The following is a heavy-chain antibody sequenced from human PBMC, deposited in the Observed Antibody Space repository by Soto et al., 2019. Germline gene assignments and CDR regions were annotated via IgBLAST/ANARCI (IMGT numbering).Heavy chain of an antibody. D-gene: IGHD6-19*01. CDR2: IIPIFGTA. V-gene: IGHV1-69*01. J-gene: IGHJ5*02. CDR3: ARDTGAGAATNMGWFDP. CDR1: GGTFSSYA. Sequence: QVQLVQSGAEVKKPGSSVKVFCKASGGTFSSYAISWVRQSPGQGLEWMGGIIPIFGTANYAQKFQGRVTITADESTSTAYMELSSLRSEDTAVYYCARDTGAGAATNMGWFDPWGQGTLVTVSS.